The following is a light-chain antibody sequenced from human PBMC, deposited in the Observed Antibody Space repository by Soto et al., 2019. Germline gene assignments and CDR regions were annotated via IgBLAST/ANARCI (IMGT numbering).Light chain of an antibody. V-gene: IGLV2-14*01. CDR3: SSYTSSSTVL. CDR1: SSDVGGYNY. Sequence: QSALTQPASESGSLGQWITISCTGTSSDVGGYNYVSWYQQHPGKDPKVVIFEVTKRPSGVSSRFSGSKSGNTASLTVSGLQAEDEGDYYCSSYTSSSTVLFGGGTKLTVL. J-gene: IGLJ2*01. CDR2: EVT.